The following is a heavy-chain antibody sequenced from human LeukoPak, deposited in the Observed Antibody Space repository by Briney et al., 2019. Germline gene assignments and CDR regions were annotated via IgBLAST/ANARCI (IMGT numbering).Heavy chain of an antibody. V-gene: IGHV4-34*01. CDR3: ATRIAARRPFDY. D-gene: IGHD6-6*01. J-gene: IGHJ4*02. Sequence: PSETLSLTCAVYGGSFSGYYWSWIRQPPGKGLEWIGEINHSGSTNYNPSLKSRVTISVDTSKNQFSLKLSSVTAADTAVYCCATRIAARRPFDYWGQGTLVTVSS. CDR1: GGSFSGYY. CDR2: INHSGST.